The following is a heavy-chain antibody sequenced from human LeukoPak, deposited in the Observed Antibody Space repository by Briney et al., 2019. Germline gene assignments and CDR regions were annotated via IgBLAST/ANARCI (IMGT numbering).Heavy chain of an antibody. CDR2: IYYSGST. CDR3: ARTLLRLKGFDP. D-gene: IGHD3-3*01. V-gene: IGHV4-39*01. Sequence: SETLSLTCTVSGGSISSSSYYWGWIRQPPGKGLEWIGSIYYSGSTYYNPSLKSRVTISVDTSKNQFSLKLSSVPAADTAVYYCARTLLRLKGFDPWGQGTLVTVSS. J-gene: IGHJ5*02. CDR1: GGSISSSSYY.